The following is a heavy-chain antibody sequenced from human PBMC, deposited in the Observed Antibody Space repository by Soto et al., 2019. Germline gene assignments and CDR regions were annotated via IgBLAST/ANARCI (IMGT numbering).Heavy chain of an antibody. V-gene: IGHV1-18*01. D-gene: IGHD3-3*01. CDR2: ISAYNGNT. Sequence: QVQLVQSGAEVKKPGASVKVSCKASGYTFTSYGISWVRQAPGQGLEWMGWISAYNGNTNYAQKLQGRVTMTTDTSPSTAYMELRSLRSDDTAVYYCARATYYDFWSGYYSGDYYYYYMDVWGKGTTVTVSS. CDR1: GYTFTSYG. J-gene: IGHJ6*03. CDR3: ARATYYDFWSGYYSGDYYYYYMDV.